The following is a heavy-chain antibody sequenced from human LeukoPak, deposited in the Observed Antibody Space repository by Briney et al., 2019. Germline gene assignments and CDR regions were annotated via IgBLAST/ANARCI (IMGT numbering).Heavy chain of an antibody. J-gene: IGHJ3*02. CDR1: GFTFSSYG. Sequence: GGSLRLSCAASGFTFSSYGMHWVRQAPGKGLEWVAFIRYDGSNKYYADSVKGRFTISRDNSKNTLYLQMNSLRAEDTAVYYCAKIVVITPDDAFDIWGQGTMVTVSS. D-gene: IGHD3-22*01. CDR2: IRYDGSNK. V-gene: IGHV3-30*02. CDR3: AKIVVITPDDAFDI.